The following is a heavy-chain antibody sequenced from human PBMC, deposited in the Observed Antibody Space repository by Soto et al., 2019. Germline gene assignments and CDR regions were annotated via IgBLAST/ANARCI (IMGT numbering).Heavy chain of an antibody. J-gene: IGHJ4*02. CDR2: IIPILGIA. D-gene: IGHD3-3*01. V-gene: IGHV1-69*02. Sequence: SVKVSCKASGGTFSSYTISWVQQAPGQGLEWMGRIIPILGIANYAQKFQGRVTITADKSTSTAYMELSSLRSEDTAVYYCARGRGNYDFWSGYHPFDYWGQGTLVTVSS. CDR1: GGTFSSYT. CDR3: ARGRGNYDFWSGYHPFDY.